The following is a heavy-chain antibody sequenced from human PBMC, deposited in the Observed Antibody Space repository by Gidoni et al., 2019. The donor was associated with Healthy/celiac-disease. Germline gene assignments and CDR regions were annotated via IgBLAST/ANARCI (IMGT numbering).Heavy chain of an antibody. V-gene: IGHV3-11*01. J-gene: IGHJ4*02. CDR3: ARCEWQQLVPAFDY. CDR2: ISSSGITI. CDR1: GFTFSDYY. Sequence: QVQLVESGGGLVKPGGSLRLSGAASGFTFSDYYMSWIRQAPGKGLEWVSYISSSGITISYADSVKGRFTISRDNAKNSLYLQMNSLRAEDTAVYYCARCEWQQLVPAFDYWGQGTLVTVSS. D-gene: IGHD6-13*01.